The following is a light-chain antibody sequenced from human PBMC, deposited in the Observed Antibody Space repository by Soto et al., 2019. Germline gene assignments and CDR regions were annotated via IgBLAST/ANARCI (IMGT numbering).Light chain of an antibody. CDR2: EGS. CDR1: SSDVGSYNL. V-gene: IGLV2-23*01. CDR3: CSYACSRGV. J-gene: IGLJ2*01. Sequence: QSALTQPASVSGSPGQSITISCTGTSSDVGSYNLVSWYQQHPGKAPKLMIYEGSKRPSGVSNRFSGSKSGNTASLTISGLQAEDEADYYCCSYACSRGVFGGGTKVTVL.